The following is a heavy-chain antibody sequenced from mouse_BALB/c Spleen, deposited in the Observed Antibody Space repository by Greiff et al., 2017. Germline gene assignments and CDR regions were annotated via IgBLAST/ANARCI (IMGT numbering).Heavy chain of an antibody. CDR2: IRSKSNNYAT. D-gene: IGHD3-3*01. CDR1: GFTFNTYA. Sequence: EVKLLESGGGLVQPKGSLKLSCAASGFTFNTYAMNWVRQAPGKGLEWVARIRSKSNNYATYYADSVKDRFTISRDDSQSMLYLQMNNLKTEDTAMYYCVRRLGSAMDYWGQGTSVTVSS. V-gene: IGHV10-1*02. J-gene: IGHJ4*01. CDR3: VRRLGSAMDY.